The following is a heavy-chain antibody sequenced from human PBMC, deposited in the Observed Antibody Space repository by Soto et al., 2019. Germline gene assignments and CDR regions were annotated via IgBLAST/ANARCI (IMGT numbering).Heavy chain of an antibody. CDR2: IYYSGST. Sequence: PSETLSLTCTVSGGSIISSSYYWSWIRQPPGKGLEWIGSIYYSGSTYYNPSLKSRVTISVDTSKNQFSLKLSSVTAADTAVYYCAGGPSSCSSTSCYPSSWFDPWGQGTLVTVSS. D-gene: IGHD2-2*01. CDR3: AGGPSSCSSTSCYPSSWFDP. CDR1: GGSIISSSYY. J-gene: IGHJ5*02. V-gene: IGHV4-39*01.